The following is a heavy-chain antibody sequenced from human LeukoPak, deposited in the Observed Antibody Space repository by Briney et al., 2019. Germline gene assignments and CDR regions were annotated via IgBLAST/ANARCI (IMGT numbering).Heavy chain of an antibody. CDR2: INPNTGGT. D-gene: IGHD3-10*02. Sequence: VASVKVSCKASGYTFTGYYMHWVRQAPGQGLEWMGWINPNTGGTDYAQNLQGSVTLTRDSSISTAYMELRGLKSDDTAVYYCAITYVNNAYDIWGQGTMVTVSS. J-gene: IGHJ3*02. CDR1: GYTFTGYY. CDR3: AITYVNNAYDI. V-gene: IGHV1-2*02.